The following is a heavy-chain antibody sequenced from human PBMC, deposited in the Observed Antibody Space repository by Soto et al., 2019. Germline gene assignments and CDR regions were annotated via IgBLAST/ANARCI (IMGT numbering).Heavy chain of an antibody. CDR2: INAGNGNT. J-gene: IGHJ4*02. CDR3: ARIIVVVTALDY. CDR1: GYTFTSYA. D-gene: IGHD2-21*02. V-gene: IGHV1-3*05. Sequence: QVQLVQSGAEEKKPGASVKVSCKASGYTFTSYAMHWVRQAPGQSLEWMGWINAGNGNTKYSQKFQGRVTITRDTSASTAYMELSSLRSEDTAVYYCARIIVVVTALDYWGQGTLVTVSS.